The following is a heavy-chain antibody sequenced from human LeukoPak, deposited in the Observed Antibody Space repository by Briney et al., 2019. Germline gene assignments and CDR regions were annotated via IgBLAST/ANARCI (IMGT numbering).Heavy chain of an antibody. CDR1: GFTVSSNY. V-gene: IGHV3-53*01. CDR3: ARSHDHLWGNYPDY. CDR2: IYSGGST. J-gene: IGHJ4*02. Sequence: GGSLRLSWAASGFTVSSNYMSWVRQAPGKGLEWVSVIYSGGSTYYADSVKGRFTISRDNSKNTLYLQMNSLRAEDTAVYYCARSHDHLWGNYPDYWGQGTLVTVSS. D-gene: IGHD3-16*02.